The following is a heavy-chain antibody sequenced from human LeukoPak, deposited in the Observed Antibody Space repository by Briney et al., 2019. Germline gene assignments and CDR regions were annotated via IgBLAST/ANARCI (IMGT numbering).Heavy chain of an antibody. D-gene: IGHD3-9*01. CDR1: GGSISSSSYY. J-gene: IGHJ4*02. V-gene: IGHV4-39*07. CDR3: ARDPSGPGYYDY. Sequence: SETLSLTCTVSGGSISSSSYYWGWIRQPPGKGLEWIGSIYYSGSTYYNPSLRSRVTISVDTSKNQFSLKLSSVTAADTAVYYCARDPSGPGYYDYWGQGILVTVSS. CDR2: IYYSGST.